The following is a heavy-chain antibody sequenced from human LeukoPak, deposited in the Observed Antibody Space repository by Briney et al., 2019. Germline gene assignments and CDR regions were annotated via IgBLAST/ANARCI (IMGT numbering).Heavy chain of an antibody. CDR1: GGSISSSSYY. CDR3: ARTIRGGSSWGRWFDS. D-gene: IGHD6-13*01. J-gene: IGHJ5*01. Sequence: KPSETLSLTCTVSGGSISSSSYYWGWIRQPPGKGLEWIGSIYYSGSTYYNPSLKSRVTISVDTSKNQFSLKLSSVTAADTAVYYCARTIRGGSSWGRWFDSWGQGTLVTVSS. V-gene: IGHV4-39*07. CDR2: IYYSGST.